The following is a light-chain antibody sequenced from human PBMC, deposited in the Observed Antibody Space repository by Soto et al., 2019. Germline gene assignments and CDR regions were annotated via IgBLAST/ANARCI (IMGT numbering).Light chain of an antibody. V-gene: IGKV3-15*01. CDR3: QQYDNWPLT. J-gene: IGKJ4*01. CDR1: QSVSSN. Sequence: EIVMTQSPAILSVSSGERATLSCRASQSVSSNLAWYQQKSGQTPRLLIYGASTRATDIPARFSGGGSGTEFTLTISSLQSEXXAVXXXQQYDNWPLTFGGGTKVEI. CDR2: GAS.